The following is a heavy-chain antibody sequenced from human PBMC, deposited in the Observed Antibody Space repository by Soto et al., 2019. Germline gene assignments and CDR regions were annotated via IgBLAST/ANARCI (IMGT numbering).Heavy chain of an antibody. D-gene: IGHD3-10*01. J-gene: IGHJ6*02. V-gene: IGHV1-69*01. CDR3: AEDYYASGSYPFTTVYDGMDV. CDR2: IIPIFGTA. Sequence: QVQLVQSGAEVKKPGSSVKVSCKASGGTFSSYAISWVRQAPGQGLEWMGGIIPIFGTANYAQKFQGRVTITADESKSTAYMELSSLRADNTAGYYCAEDYYASGSYPFTTVYDGMDVWGQGTTVTVSS. CDR1: GGTFSSYA.